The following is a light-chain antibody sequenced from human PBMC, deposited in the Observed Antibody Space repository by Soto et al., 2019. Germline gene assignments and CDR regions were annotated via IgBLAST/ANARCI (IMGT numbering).Light chain of an antibody. V-gene: IGKV1-5*03. CDR1: QSISTY. CDR2: KAS. Sequence: DIQMTQSPCTLSASPGDRVAITCRASQSISTYLAWYQQKPGKAPRLLIYKASSLESGVPARFSGSGSGAEFTLTISSLQPDDFAAYYCQQYDTSSRTFGQGTKVDIK. CDR3: QQYDTSSRT. J-gene: IGKJ1*01.